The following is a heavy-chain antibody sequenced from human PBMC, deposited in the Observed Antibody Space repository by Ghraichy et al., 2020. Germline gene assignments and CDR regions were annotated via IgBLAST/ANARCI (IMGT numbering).Heavy chain of an antibody. CDR1: SFNLSTFS. CDR2: ITSSSAYI. V-gene: IGHV3-21*01. J-gene: IGHJ4*02. Sequence: GESLNISCAASSFNLSTFSMNWVRQAPGKGLEWLSSITSSSAYIYYADSVKGRFTISRDNARNSVYLEMKSLRGDDTAVYYCARGTDFDNWGQGTLVTVSS. CDR3: ARGTDFDN. D-gene: IGHD1-14*01.